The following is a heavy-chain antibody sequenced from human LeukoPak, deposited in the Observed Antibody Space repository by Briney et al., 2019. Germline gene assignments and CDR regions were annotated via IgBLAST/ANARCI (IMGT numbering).Heavy chain of an antibody. D-gene: IGHD3-9*01. V-gene: IGHV3-23*01. CDR3: AKSSDLLTGFYSYFGY. CDR1: GFTFSDYY. Sequence: GGSLRLSCAASGFTFSDYYMTWIRQAPGKGLEWVSALSDSGGSTFYADSVKGRFTISRDNSKNTLYLQMITLRPEDTAVYYCAKSSDLLTGFYSYFGYWGQGTLVTVSS. J-gene: IGHJ4*02. CDR2: LSDSGGST.